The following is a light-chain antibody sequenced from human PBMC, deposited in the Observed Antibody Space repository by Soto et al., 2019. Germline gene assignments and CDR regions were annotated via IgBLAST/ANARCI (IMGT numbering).Light chain of an antibody. Sequence: QSVLTQPPSASGTPGQRVTISCSGSSSNIGSNYVYWYQQLPGTAPKLLIYRNNQRPSGVPDRFSGSKSGTSASLAISGLRSEDEADYYCAAWDDNLSSVVFGGGTKLTV. CDR3: AAWDDNLSSVV. CDR1: SSNIGSNY. J-gene: IGLJ2*01. CDR2: RNN. V-gene: IGLV1-47*01.